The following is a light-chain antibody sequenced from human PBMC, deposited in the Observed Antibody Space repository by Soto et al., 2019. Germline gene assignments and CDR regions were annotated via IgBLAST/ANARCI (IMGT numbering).Light chain of an antibody. CDR2: KAS. CDR3: QQYDRSSRT. V-gene: IGKV1-5*03. Sequence: DIQMTRSPATLSASVGDRVTITCRANQSINMWLAWYQQKPGKAPKLLIQKASSLESGVPSRFSGGGSGTEFTLTISSLQPDDFATYYCQQYDRSSRTSGQGTKVDI. J-gene: IGKJ1*01. CDR1: QSINMW.